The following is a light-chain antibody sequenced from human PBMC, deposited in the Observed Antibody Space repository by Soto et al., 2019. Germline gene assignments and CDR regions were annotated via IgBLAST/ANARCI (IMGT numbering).Light chain of an antibody. J-gene: IGLJ1*01. CDR1: SSDVGGYKY. V-gene: IGLV2-14*01. CDR3: SSYTSSSLYV. Sequence: QSALTRPASVSGSPGQSITISCTGTSSDVGGYKYVSWYQQYPGKAPKLMIYDVSNRPSGVSNRFSGSKSGNTASLTISGLQAEVEADYYCSSYTSSSLYVFGTGTKVTVL. CDR2: DVS.